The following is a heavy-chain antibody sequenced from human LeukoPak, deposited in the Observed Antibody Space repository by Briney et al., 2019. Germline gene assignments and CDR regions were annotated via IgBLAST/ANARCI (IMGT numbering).Heavy chain of an antibody. D-gene: IGHD6-6*01. CDR1: GFTFGDYW. V-gene: IGHV3-74*01. CDR3: ARSRYSSSSGGIDY. J-gene: IGHJ4*02. Sequence: GGSLRLSCVASGFTFGDYWMHWVRQTPGKGLVWVSRINGDGETTDYADPVKGRFAVSRDSDTLYLQMSGLSVEDTAVYYCARSRYSSSSGGIDYWGQGTMVTVSS. CDR2: INGDGETT.